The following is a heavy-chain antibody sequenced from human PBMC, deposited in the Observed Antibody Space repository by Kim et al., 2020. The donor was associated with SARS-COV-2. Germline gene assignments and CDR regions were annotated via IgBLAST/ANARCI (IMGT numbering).Heavy chain of an antibody. CDR3: ARRGYCSSTSCYAGGWFDP. Sequence: GESLKISCKGSGYSFTSYWIGWVRQMPGKGLEWMGIIYPGDSDTRYSPSFQGQVTISADKSISTAYLQWSSLKASDTAMYYCARRGYCSSTSCYAGGWFDPWGQGTLVTVSS. CDR2: IYPGDSDT. V-gene: IGHV5-51*01. J-gene: IGHJ5*02. D-gene: IGHD2-2*01. CDR1: GYSFTSYW.